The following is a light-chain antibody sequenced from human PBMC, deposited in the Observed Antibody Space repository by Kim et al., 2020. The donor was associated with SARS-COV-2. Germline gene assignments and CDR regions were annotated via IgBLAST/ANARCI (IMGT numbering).Light chain of an antibody. J-gene: IGLJ2*01. CDR3: NSRDSSGNPLRVV. Sequence: GQTVRTKSQGDNLRNYYARWYQQKPGQAPVLVIYGKNNRPSGIPDRFSGSSSGNTASLTITGAQAEDEADYYCNSRDSSGNPLRVVFGGGTQLTVL. CDR1: NLRNYY. CDR2: GKN. V-gene: IGLV3-19*01.